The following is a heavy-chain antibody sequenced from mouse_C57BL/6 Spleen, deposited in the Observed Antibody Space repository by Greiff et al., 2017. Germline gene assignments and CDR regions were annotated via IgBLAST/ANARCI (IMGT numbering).Heavy chain of an antibody. Sequence: EVQLVESGGGLVKPGGSLKLSCAASGFTFSSYAMSWVRQTPEKRLEWVATISDGGSYTYYPDNVKGRFTISRDNAKNNLYLQMSHLKSEDTAMXYCAREGGYGYDGGFAYWGQGTLVTVSA. J-gene: IGHJ3*01. CDR2: ISDGGSYT. CDR3: AREGGYGYDGGFAY. D-gene: IGHD2-2*01. CDR1: GFTFSSYA. V-gene: IGHV5-4*01.